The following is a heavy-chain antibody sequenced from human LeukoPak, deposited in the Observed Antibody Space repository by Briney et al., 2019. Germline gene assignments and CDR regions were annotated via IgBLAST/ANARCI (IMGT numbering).Heavy chain of an antibody. CDR3: ARAVLGYCSGGSCDFDY. CDR1: GFTFSSYE. J-gene: IGHJ4*02. D-gene: IGHD2-15*01. V-gene: IGHV3-48*03. CDR2: ISSSGSII. Sequence: GGSLRLSCAASGFTFSSYEMNWVRQAPGKGLEWVSYISSSGSIIYYADSVKGRFTISRDSAKNSLYLQMNSLRAEDTAVYYCARAVLGYCSGGSCDFDYWGQGTLVTVSS.